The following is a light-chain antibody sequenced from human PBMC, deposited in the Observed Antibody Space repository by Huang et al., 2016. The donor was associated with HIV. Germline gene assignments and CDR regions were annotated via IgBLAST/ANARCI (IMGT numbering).Light chain of an antibody. CDR3: QQSYNLPYT. Sequence: DIQMTQSPPSLSAALGDRVTIPCRASQSITTYLNWYRHKPGEAPELLIHATSTLQNGVPSRFSGGGSGTAFTLTITNLQPEDVASYYCQQSYNLPYTFGRGTKVDIK. J-gene: IGKJ2*01. CDR2: ATS. CDR1: QSITTY. V-gene: IGKV1-39*01.